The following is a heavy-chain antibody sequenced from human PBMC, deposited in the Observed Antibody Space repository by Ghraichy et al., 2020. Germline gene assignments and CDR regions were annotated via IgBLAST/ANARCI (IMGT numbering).Heavy chain of an antibody. J-gene: IGHJ5*02. CDR1: GGSFSGYY. CDR3: ASHYWFDP. CDR2: INHSGST. Sequence: ETLSLTCAVYGGSFSGYYWSWIRQPPGKGLEWIGEINHSGSTNYNPSLKSRVTISVDTSKNQFSLKLSSVTAADTAVYYCASHYWFDPWGQGTLVTVSS. V-gene: IGHV4-34*01.